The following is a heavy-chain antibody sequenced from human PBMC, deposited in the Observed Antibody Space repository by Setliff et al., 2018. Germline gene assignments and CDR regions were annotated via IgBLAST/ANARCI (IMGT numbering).Heavy chain of an antibody. Sequence: PGGSLRLSCAASGFDFSDAWMSWVRQAPGKGPEWVGLITNKPYDYTTQYAASVKGRFIISRNESKNSVNLLMNSLKTEDTAVYYCASFFAYCGGDCHYRYWGQGTLVTVSS. CDR1: GFDFSDAW. D-gene: IGHD2-21*02. CDR2: ITNKPYDYTT. CDR3: ASFFAYCGGDCHYRY. V-gene: IGHV3-72*01. J-gene: IGHJ4*01.